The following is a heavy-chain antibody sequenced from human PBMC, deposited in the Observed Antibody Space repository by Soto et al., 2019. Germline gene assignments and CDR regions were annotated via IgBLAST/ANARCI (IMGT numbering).Heavy chain of an antibody. Sequence: PGGSLRLSCSASGFTFSSYAMHWVRQAPGKGLEYVSAISSNGGSTYYADSVKGRFTISRDNSKNTPYLQMSSLRAEDTAVYYCVSPPRDCSSTSCYTRFDYWGQGTLVTVSS. CDR3: VSPPRDCSSTSCYTRFDY. D-gene: IGHD2-2*02. J-gene: IGHJ4*02. CDR1: GFTFSSYA. CDR2: ISSNGGST. V-gene: IGHV3-64D*06.